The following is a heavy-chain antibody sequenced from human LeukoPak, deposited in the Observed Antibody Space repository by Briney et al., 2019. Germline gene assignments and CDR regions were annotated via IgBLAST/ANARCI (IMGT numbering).Heavy chain of an antibody. CDR1: GFTFDDYA. CDR3: TKAYGSGSYTSPFDY. D-gene: IGHD3-10*01. J-gene: IGHJ4*02. V-gene: IGHV3-9*01. Sequence: GRSLRLSCAASGFTFDDYAMHWVRQAPGKGLEWVSGTSWNSGRIGYADSVKGRFTISRDNAKNSLYLQMTSLRPEDTAFYYCTKAYGSGSYTSPFDYWGQGTLVTVSS. CDR2: TSWNSGRI.